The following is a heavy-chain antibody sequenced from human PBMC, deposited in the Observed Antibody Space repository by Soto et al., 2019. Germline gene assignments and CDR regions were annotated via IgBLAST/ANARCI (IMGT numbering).Heavy chain of an antibody. V-gene: IGHV3-23*01. Sequence: EVQLLESGGGLVQPGGSLRLSCAASGFTFSSYAMSWVRQAPGKGLEWVSTIGGSGRTTYFADSVKGRFTISRDNSKNTLYLQVNSLRAEDTAVYYCAKDDYYYDLHGPAFDIWGQGTMVTVSS. D-gene: IGHD3-22*01. J-gene: IGHJ3*02. CDR3: AKDDYYYDLHGPAFDI. CDR1: GFTFSSYA. CDR2: IGGSGRTT.